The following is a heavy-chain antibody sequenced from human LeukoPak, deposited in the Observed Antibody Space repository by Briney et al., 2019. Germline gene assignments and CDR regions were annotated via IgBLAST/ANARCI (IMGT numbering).Heavy chain of an antibody. D-gene: IGHD5-12*01. CDR1: GFTFNTNA. Sequence: GGSLRLSCAASGFTFNTNAMSWVRQAPGKGLEWVSSISGRTGGTYYADSVKGRFTISRDNSKSTLYLQMDSLRAEDTAVYYCAKCGNSGCHLIDYWGQGTLVTVSS. J-gene: IGHJ4*02. V-gene: IGHV3-23*01. CDR2: ISGRTGGT. CDR3: AKCGNSGCHLIDY.